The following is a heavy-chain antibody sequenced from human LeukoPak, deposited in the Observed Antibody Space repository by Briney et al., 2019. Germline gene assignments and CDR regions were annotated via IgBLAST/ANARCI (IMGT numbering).Heavy chain of an antibody. CDR2: ISSSGSSV. Sequence: GGSLRLSCAASGFTFSDHFMNWVRQAPGKGLEWVSSISSSGSSVLYADSLRGRFTISRDNAKNTLSLQMNSLTVEDTAIYFCAKNVVVKRYIDFWGQGTLVTVSS. CDR3: AKNVVVKRYIDF. D-gene: IGHD2-15*01. V-gene: IGHV3-21*04. CDR1: GFTFSDHF. J-gene: IGHJ4*02.